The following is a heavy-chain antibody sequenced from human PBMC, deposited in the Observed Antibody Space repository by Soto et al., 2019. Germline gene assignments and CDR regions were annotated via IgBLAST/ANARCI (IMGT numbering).Heavy chain of an antibody. D-gene: IGHD3-22*01. V-gene: IGHV3-64D*06. CDR1: GFTFSNYN. J-gene: IGHJ4*02. CDR3: VRDSYDSSGPD. Sequence: PGGSLRLSCLASGFTFSNYNMHWVRQAPGKGLEYVSEISRSGDKTYYTDSAKDRFIISRDNSKNTLFLQMSSLRVEDTAVYYCVRDSYDSSGPDWGQGS. CDR2: ISRSGDKT.